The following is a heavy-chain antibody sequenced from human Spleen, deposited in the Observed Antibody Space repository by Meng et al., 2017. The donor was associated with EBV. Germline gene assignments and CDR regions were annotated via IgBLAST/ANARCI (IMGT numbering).Heavy chain of an antibody. J-gene: IGHJ5*02. CDR1: GGSVSSGSYY. Sequence: QGQLQVSGPGLVKPSETLSLICTVSGGSVSSGSYYWTWIRQPPGKGLEWIGDIYYSGSTNYNPSLKSRVTISVDTSKNQFSLKLRSVTAADTAVYYCARDQSGLSGFGPWGQGTLVTVSS. V-gene: IGHV4-61*01. D-gene: IGHD5-12*01. CDR3: ARDQSGLSGFGP. CDR2: IYYSGST.